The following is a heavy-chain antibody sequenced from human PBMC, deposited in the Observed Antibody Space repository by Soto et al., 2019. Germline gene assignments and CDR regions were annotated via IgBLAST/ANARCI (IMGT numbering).Heavy chain of an antibody. CDR2: ISSKNGNT. CDR3: AREPPETPPDY. Sequence: QVQLVQSGADVKKPGASVKVSCKASGYTFSDYGVSWVRQAPGQGLEWMGWISSKNGNTTFAQKFRGRVTMTTAPSTSTVYMELRSLRPDDTAVYYCAREPPETPPDYWGQGTLVTVSS. V-gene: IGHV1-18*01. CDR1: GYTFSDYG. J-gene: IGHJ4*02.